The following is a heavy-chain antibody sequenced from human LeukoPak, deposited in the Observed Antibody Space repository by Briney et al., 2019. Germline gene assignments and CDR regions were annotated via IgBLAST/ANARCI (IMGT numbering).Heavy chain of an antibody. CDR1: GFTFSSYG. CDR3: ARELRNSFDY. V-gene: IGHV3-30*02. Sequence: GGSLRLSCAPSGFTFSSYGMHWVRQAPGKGLEWVAFIRYDGNNKYYADSVKGRFTISRDNSKNTLYLQMNSLRAEDTAVYYCARELRNSFDYWGQGTLVTVSS. J-gene: IGHJ4*02. CDR2: IRYDGNNK. D-gene: IGHD4-17*01.